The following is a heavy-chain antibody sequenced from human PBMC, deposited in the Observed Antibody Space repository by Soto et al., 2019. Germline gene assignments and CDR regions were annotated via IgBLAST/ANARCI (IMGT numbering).Heavy chain of an antibody. D-gene: IGHD3-10*01. CDR1: GYTFTGYY. V-gene: IGHV1-2*02. J-gene: IGHJ6*02. Sequence: ASVKVSCKASGYTFTGYYMHWVRQAPGQGLEWMGWINPNSGGTNYAQKFQGRVTMTRDTSISTAYMELSRLRSDVTAVYYCARDQLLWFGDLGYGMDVWGQGTTVTVSS. CDR3: ARDQLLWFGDLGYGMDV. CDR2: INPNSGGT.